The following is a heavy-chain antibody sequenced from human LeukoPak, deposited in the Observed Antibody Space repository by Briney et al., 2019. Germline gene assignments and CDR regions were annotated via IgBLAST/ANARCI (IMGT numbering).Heavy chain of an antibody. Sequence: SETLPLTCTVSGGSISSYYWSWIRQPPGKGLEWIGYIYYSGSTNYNPSLKSRVTISVDTSKNQFSLKLSSVTAADTAVYYCARVEEESWFDPWGQGTLVTVSS. CDR1: GGSISSYY. V-gene: IGHV4-59*08. CDR2: IYYSGST. J-gene: IGHJ5*02. CDR3: ARVEEESWFDP. D-gene: IGHD5-24*01.